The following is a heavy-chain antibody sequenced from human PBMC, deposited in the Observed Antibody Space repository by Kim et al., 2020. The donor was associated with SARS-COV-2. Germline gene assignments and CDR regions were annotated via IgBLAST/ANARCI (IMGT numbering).Heavy chain of an antibody. CDR3: ARDSAAAGTGLDY. J-gene: IGHJ4*02. CDR2: IYYSGST. CDR1: GGSISSSSYY. D-gene: IGHD6-13*01. Sequence: SETLSLTCTVSGGSISSSSYYWGWIRQPPGKGLEWIGSIYYSGSTYYNPSLKSRVTISVDTSKNQFSLKLSSVTAADTAVYYCARDSAAAGTGLDYWGQG. V-gene: IGHV4-39*07.